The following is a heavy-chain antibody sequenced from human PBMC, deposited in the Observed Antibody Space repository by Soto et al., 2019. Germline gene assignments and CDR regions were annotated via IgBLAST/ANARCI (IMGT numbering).Heavy chain of an antibody. CDR1: GGSFSGYY. CDR3: ARGLFSSGWYSYFDP. Sequence: SETLSLTCAVYGGSFSGYYWSWIRQPPGKGLEWIGEISHSGSTNYNPSLKSRVTISVDTSKSQFSLHLSSVTAADTAVYYCARGLFSSGWYSYFDPWGQGTPVTISS. J-gene: IGHJ5*02. D-gene: IGHD6-19*01. V-gene: IGHV4-34*01. CDR2: ISHSGST.